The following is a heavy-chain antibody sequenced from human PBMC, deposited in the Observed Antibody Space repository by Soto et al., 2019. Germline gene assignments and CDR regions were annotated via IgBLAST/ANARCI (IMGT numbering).Heavy chain of an antibody. D-gene: IGHD3-3*01. V-gene: IGHV4-39*01. J-gene: IGHJ4*02. CDR3: ARLRIPITIFGVVTPRPASQNLDY. CDR2: IYYSGST. CDR1: GGSISSSSYY. Sequence: PSETLSLTCTVSGGSISSSSYYWGWIRQPPGKGLEWIGSIYYSGSTYYNPSLKSRVTISVDTSKNQFSLKLSSVIAADTAVYYCARLRIPITIFGVVTPRPASQNLDYWGQGTLVTVSS.